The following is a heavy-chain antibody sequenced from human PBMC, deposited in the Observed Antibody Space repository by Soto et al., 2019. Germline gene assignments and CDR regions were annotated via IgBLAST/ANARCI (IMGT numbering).Heavy chain of an antibody. CDR1: GGSVSSSNYY. CDR3: ARHKATSSYYYGMDV. V-gene: IGHV4-39*01. CDR2: MYYSGNT. J-gene: IGHJ6*02. Sequence: PSETLSLTCTVSGGSVSSSNYYWGWIRQPPGKGLEWIGSMYYSGNTHYNPALKSRVTISVDTSENQFSLNLSSATAADTAVYYCARHKATSSYYYGMDVWGQGTTVTVSS. D-gene: IGHD1-1*01.